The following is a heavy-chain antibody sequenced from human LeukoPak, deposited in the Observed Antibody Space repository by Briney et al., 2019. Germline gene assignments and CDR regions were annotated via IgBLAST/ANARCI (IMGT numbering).Heavy chain of an antibody. CDR2: IWFDGGNK. J-gene: IGHJ4*02. Sequence: GGSLRLSCAASGFTLSSYGMRWVRQAPGKGLEWVAVIWFDGGNKYYADSVKGRFTISRDNSKNTRYLQMNSLRAEDRAGYSFARDPSSSYPDYWGQGTLVTVSS. D-gene: IGHD6-13*01. CDR3: ARDPSSSYPDY. CDR1: GFTLSSYG. V-gene: IGHV3-33*01.